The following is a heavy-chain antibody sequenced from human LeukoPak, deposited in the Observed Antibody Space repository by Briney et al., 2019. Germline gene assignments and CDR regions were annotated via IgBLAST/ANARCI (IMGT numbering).Heavy chain of an antibody. V-gene: IGHV3-23*01. CDR2: ISGSGGNT. J-gene: IGHJ4*02. CDR1: GLTFSSYA. Sequence: PGGSLRLSCAASGLTFSSYAMNWVRQAPGKGLEWVSAISGSGGNTYYADSVKGRFTISRDNAKNSLFLQMNSLRAEDTAVYYCARESLYYDSSDYYYRAFNYWGQGTLVTVSS. D-gene: IGHD3-22*01. CDR3: ARESLYYDSSDYYYRAFNY.